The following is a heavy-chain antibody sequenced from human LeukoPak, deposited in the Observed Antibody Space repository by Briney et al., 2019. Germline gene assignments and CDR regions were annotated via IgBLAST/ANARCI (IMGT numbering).Heavy chain of an antibody. J-gene: IGHJ4*02. D-gene: IGHD3-16*02. CDR2: IYYSGST. CDR1: GGSISSYY. Sequence: SETLSLTCTVSGGSISSYYWSWIRQPPGKGLEWIGYIYYSGSTNYNPSLKSRVTISVDTSKNQFSLKLSSVTAADTAVYYCARMVYDYVWGSYRYPYFDYWGQGTLVTVSS. CDR3: ARMVYDYVWGSYRYPYFDY. V-gene: IGHV4-59*01.